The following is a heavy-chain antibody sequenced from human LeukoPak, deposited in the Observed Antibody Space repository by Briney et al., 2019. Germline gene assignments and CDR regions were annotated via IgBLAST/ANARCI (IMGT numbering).Heavy chain of an antibody. CDR1: GFTFSSYG. D-gene: IGHD6-19*01. CDR3: AKNEGSGWFLDY. CDR2: IRYDGSNK. Sequence: GGSLRLSCAASGFTFSSYGMHWVRQAPGKGLEWVAFIRYDGSNKYYADSVKGRFTISRDNSKNTLYLQMNSLRVEDTAVYYCAKNEGSGWFLDYWGQGTLVTVSS. J-gene: IGHJ4*02. V-gene: IGHV3-30*02.